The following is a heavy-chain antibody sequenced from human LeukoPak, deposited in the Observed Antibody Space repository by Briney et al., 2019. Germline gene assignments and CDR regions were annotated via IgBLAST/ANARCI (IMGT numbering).Heavy chain of an antibody. CDR3: ARSRGSTSYVDY. J-gene: IGHJ4*02. CDR1: GFTFSDYY. Sequence: RGSLRLSCAASGFTFSDYYMSWIRQAPGKGLEWVSYISSSSSYTNYADSVKGRFTISRDNAKNSLYLQMNSLRAEDTAVYYCARSRGSTSYVDYWGQGTLVTVSS. CDR2: ISSSSSYT. D-gene: IGHD2-2*01. V-gene: IGHV3-11*06.